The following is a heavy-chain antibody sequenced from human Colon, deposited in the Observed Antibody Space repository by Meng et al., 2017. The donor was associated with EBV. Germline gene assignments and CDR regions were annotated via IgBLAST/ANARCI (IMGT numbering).Heavy chain of an antibody. D-gene: IGHD2-21*01. V-gene: IGHV4-30-4*01. CDR2: IHHSGSA. J-gene: IGHJ4*02. Sequence: QWHRQESGPGLVAPSQTLSRTCAVAVGSMSSGNYYWSLIRQPPGKGLEWIGYIHHSGSAYYNPSFKSRVSISVDTSKNQFSLNLNSMTAADTAVYYCASFDHIPRRNYFDYWGQGTLVTVSS. CDR1: VGSMSSGNYY. CDR3: ASFDHIPRRNYFDY.